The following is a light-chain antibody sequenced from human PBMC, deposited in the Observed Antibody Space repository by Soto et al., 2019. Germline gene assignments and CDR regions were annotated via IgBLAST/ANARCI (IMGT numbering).Light chain of an antibody. V-gene: IGKV3-15*01. J-gene: IGKJ4*01. CDR2: GAS. CDR3: QQYDDWPLT. CDR1: LGVRSY. Sequence: EIVMTQSPVTLSVSPGERATLSCRASLGVRSYLAWYQQKVGQTPRLLIYGASTRATGIPARFSGTGSGTEFTLTISSLQSEDIAVYYCQQYDDWPLTFGGGTKVEIK.